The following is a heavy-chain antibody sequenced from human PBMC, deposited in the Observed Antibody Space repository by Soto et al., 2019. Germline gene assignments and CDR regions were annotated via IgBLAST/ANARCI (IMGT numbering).Heavy chain of an antibody. V-gene: IGHV3-33*01. J-gene: IGHJ4*02. D-gene: IGHD6-6*01. CDR1: GFTFSSYG. Sequence: GGSLRLSCAASGFTFSSYGMHWVRQAPGKGLEWVAVIWYDGSNKYYADSVKGRFTISRDNSKNTLYLQMNSLRAEDTAVYYCARDLDSSSDLDYWGQGTLVTVSS. CDR2: IWYDGSNK. CDR3: ARDLDSSSDLDY.